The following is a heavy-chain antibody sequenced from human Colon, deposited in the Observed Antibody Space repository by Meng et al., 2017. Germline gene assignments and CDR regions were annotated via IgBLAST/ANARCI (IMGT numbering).Heavy chain of an antibody. CDR2: IDSAGAT. D-gene: IGHD3-3*01. Sequence: EVQLVETGGDLVQPGWSLRLSCAASGFTVSYQYMNWVRQAPGKGLEWVSVIDSAGATNYADSVKGRFTISRDSSNNTLYLQMDNLRVGDTAVYFCVGGFYFQYWGQGTLVTVSS. CDR3: VGGFYFQY. V-gene: IGHV3-53*02. CDR1: GFTVSYQY. J-gene: IGHJ1*01.